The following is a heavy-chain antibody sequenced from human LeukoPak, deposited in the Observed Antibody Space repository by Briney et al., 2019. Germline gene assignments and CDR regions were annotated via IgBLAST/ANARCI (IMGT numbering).Heavy chain of an antibody. J-gene: IGHJ4*02. Sequence: GGSLRLSCAASGFTLSSYSMNWVRQAPGKGLEWVSVIYSGGSTYYADSVKGRFTISRDNSKNTLYLQMNSLRAEDTAVYYCAKSSGWYYFDYWAREPWSPSPQ. V-gene: IGHV3-66*01. CDR2: IYSGGST. D-gene: IGHD6-19*01. CDR3: AKSSGWYYFDY. CDR1: GFTLSSYS.